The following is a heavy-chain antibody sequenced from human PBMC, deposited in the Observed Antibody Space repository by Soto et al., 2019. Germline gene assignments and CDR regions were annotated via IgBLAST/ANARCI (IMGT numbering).Heavy chain of an antibody. CDR2: IHSDGSIT. D-gene: IGHD3-3*01. V-gene: IGHV3-74*01. CDR3: ARVGFLEWSDFYYGLDV. J-gene: IGHJ6*02. CDR1: GFTLSNYW. Sequence: EVQLVESGGGLVQPGGSLRLSCEASGFTLSNYWMHWVRQAPGKGLVWVSRIHSDGSITRYADSVKGRFNISSDNAKNTLYLQMNSLRAEDTAVYYCARVGFLEWSDFYYGLDVWGQGTTVTVSS.